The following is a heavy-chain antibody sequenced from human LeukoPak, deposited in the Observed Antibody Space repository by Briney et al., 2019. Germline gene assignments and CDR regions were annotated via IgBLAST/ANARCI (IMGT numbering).Heavy chain of an antibody. CDR1: GFTVSSNY. Sequence: PGGSLRLSCAASGFTVSSNYMSWVRQAPGKGLEWVSVIYSGGSTYYADSVKGRFTISRDNSKNTLYLQMNSLRAEDTAVYYCARGYYDFWSVYSPADYGGQGPVVPVSS. CDR2: IYSGGST. V-gene: IGHV3-53*01. CDR3: ARGYYDFWSVYSPADY. D-gene: IGHD3-3*01. J-gene: IGHJ4*02.